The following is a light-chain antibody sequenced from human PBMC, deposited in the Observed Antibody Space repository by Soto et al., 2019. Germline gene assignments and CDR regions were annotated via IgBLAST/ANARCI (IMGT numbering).Light chain of an antibody. CDR1: QSVSSN. CDR2: GAS. V-gene: IGKV3-15*01. J-gene: IGKJ2*01. CDR3: QQYNNWPPYT. Sequence: EIVMTQSPATLSVSPGERATLSCRASQSVSSNLAWYQQKPGQAPRLLIYGASTRATGIPARFSGRGSGTEFTLTISSLQSEDVAVYYCQQYNNWPPYTFGQGTKLEIK.